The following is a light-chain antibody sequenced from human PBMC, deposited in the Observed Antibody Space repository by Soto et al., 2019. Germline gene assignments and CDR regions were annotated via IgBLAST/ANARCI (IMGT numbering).Light chain of an antibody. CDR3: SSYAGSNNYV. CDR2: EVS. Sequence: QSLLTHPASVSGSPGQSITISCTGTSSDVGSYNLVSWYQQHPGKAPKLMIYEVSKRPSGVPDRFSGSKFGNTASLTVSGLQAEDEADYYCSSYAGSNNYVFGSGTKVTVL. CDR1: SSDVGSYNL. J-gene: IGLJ1*01. V-gene: IGLV2-23*02.